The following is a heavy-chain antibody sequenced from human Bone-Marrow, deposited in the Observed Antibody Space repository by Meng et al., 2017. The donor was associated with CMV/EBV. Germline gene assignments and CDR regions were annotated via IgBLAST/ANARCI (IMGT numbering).Heavy chain of an antibody. CDR3: ATSSLGGYYGPVDY. CDR1: GYTFTSYG. CDR2: IGIDDGKT. D-gene: IGHD3-3*01. V-gene: IGHV1-18*01. Sequence: ASVKVSCKASGYTFTSYGISWVRQAPGQGLEWMGWIGIDDGKTNYAQKLQGRVTMTTDTSTRTAHMELRRMRSDDTAVYYCATSSLGGYYGPVDYWGQGTLVTVSS. J-gene: IGHJ4*02.